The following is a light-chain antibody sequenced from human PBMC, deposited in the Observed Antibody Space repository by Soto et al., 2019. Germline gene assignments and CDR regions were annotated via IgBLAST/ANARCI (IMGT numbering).Light chain of an antibody. CDR2: DVS. V-gene: IGLV2-11*01. CDR1: SSDVGGYNY. CDR3: CSYAGSYTFEGV. Sequence: QSALTQPRSVSGSPGQSVTISCTGTSSDVGGYNYVSWYQQHPGKAPKLMIYDVSKRPSGVPDRFSGSKSGNTASLTISGLQAKDEADYYCCSYAGSYTFEGVFGTGTELTVL. J-gene: IGLJ1*01.